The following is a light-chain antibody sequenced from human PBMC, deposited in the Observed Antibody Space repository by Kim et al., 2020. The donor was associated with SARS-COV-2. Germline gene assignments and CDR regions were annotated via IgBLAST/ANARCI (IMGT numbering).Light chain of an antibody. V-gene: IGKV4-1*01. CDR2: YAS. J-gene: IGKJ4*01. CDR1: QSVLYSSNNKNF. CDR3: QQYYSAPLT. Sequence: DIVMTQSPDSLAVSLGERATINCKSSQSVLYSSNNKNFLAWYQQKPGQSPTLLIYYASIRASGVPERFSGSGSGTDFTLTISSLQSEDVALYYCQQYYSAPLTFGGGTKVDIK.